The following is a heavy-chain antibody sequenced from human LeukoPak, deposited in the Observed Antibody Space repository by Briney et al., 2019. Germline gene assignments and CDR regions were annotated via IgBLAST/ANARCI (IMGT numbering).Heavy chain of an antibody. CDR2: IYYSGST. J-gene: IGHJ3*02. Sequence: SETLSLTCTVSGGSISSYYWSWIRQPPGKGLEWIGYIYYSGSTSYNPSLKSRVTISVDTSKNQFSLKLSSVTAADTAVYYCARDLNYLIVGAHVGAFDIWGQGTMVTVSS. CDR1: GGSISSYY. CDR3: ARDLNYLIVGAHVGAFDI. D-gene: IGHD1-26*01. V-gene: IGHV4-59*01.